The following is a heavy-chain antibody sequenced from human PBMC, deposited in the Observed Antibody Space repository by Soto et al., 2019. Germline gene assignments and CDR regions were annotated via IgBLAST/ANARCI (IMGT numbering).Heavy chain of an antibody. V-gene: IGHV3-30*02. Sequence: GGSLRLSCAASGFMFTNHGMHWVRQAPGKGLEWVAVIWSDGNKRYYAGSVKGRLTISRDNSKNTVYLQMGSLRVEDTAVYYCAKDSRIVSSSWLFDYWGQGTLVTVSS. CDR3: AKDSRIVSSSWLFDY. J-gene: IGHJ4*02. D-gene: IGHD6-13*01. CDR2: IWSDGNKR. CDR1: GFMFTNHG.